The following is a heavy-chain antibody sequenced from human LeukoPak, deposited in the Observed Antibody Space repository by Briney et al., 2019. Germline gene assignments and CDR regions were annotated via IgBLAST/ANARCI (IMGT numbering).Heavy chain of an antibody. CDR3: ARLGQQLVRRWFDP. J-gene: IGHJ5*02. CDR2: INHSGST. D-gene: IGHD6-13*01. V-gene: IGHV4-34*01. CDR1: GGSFSGYY. Sequence: KPSETLSLTCAVYGGSFSGYYWSWIRQPPGKGLEWIGEINHSGSTNYNPSLKSRVTISVDTSKNQFSLKLSSVTAADTAVYYCARLGQQLVRRWFDPWGQGTLVTVSS.